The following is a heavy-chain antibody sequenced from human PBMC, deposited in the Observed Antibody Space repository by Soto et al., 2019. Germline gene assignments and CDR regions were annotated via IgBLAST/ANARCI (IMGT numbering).Heavy chain of an antibody. J-gene: IGHJ6*02. CDR2: IIPIFGTA. D-gene: IGHD2-2*01. V-gene: IGHV1-69*12. CDR3: ARAPGYCISTSCSPYYYYGMDV. CDR1: GGTFSSYA. Sequence: QVQLVQSGAEVKKPGSSVKVSCKASGGTFSSYAISWVRQAPGQGLEWMGGIIPIFGTANYAQKFQGRVTITADESTSTAYRELSSLRSEDTAVYYCARAPGYCISTSCSPYYYYGMDVWGQGTTVTVSS.